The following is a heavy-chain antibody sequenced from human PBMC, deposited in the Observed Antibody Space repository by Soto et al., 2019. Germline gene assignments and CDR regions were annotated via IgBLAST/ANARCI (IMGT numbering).Heavy chain of an antibody. J-gene: IGHJ5*02. Sequence: PSETLSLTCSVSGDSISNSRFYWAWIRQPPGEGLEWIGSIYHTGNAYYNPSLKSRVTIFVDTSKIQFSLKLTSVTAADTALYYCARDYFDSSDYTTNWFDPWGQGALVTVS. CDR2: IYHTGNA. D-gene: IGHD3-22*01. V-gene: IGHV4-39*01. CDR1: GDSISNSRFY. CDR3: ARDYFDSSDYTTNWFDP.